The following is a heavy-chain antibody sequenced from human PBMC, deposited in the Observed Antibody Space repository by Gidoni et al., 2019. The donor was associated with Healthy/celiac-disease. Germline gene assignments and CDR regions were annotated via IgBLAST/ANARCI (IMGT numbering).Heavy chain of an antibody. D-gene: IGHD4-17*01. J-gene: IGHJ4*02. CDR2: IYTSGST. Sequence: QVQLHESCPELVQPSETLSLPCTVSGGSISSYYWSWIRQPAGKGLEWIGRIYTSGSTNYNPSLKSRVTMSVDTYKNQFSLKLSSVTAADTAVYYCARDSNYGGLDYWGQGTLVTVSS. CDR3: ARDSNYGGLDY. CDR1: GGSISSYY. V-gene: IGHV4-4*07.